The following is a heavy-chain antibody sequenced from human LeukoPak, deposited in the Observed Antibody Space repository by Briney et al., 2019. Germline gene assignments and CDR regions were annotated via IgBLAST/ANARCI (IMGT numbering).Heavy chain of an antibody. CDR2: IYYSGST. D-gene: IGHD1-26*01. V-gene: IGHV4-31*03. CDR3: ARDSGSYYLDY. Sequence: PSETLSLTCTVSGGSFSSGGFSWSWIRQHPGKGLEWIGYIYYSGSTYYNPSLKSRVTISVDTSKNQFSLKLSSVTAADTAVYYCARDSGSYYLDYWGQGTLVTVSS. CDR1: GGSFSSGGFS. J-gene: IGHJ4*02.